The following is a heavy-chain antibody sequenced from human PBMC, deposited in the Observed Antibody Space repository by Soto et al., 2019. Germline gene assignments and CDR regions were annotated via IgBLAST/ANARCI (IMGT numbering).Heavy chain of an antibody. CDR3: AGVYYYNSGGLYSLILTFDH. J-gene: IGHJ4*02. D-gene: IGHD3-22*01. Sequence: GGSLRLSCAASGFTFRTYSMHWVRQVPGKGLEWVAVISYDGSHKYYTDSVKGRFTISRDNSNNTVHLQMDFLRAEDTAVYYFAGVYYYNSGGLYSLILTFDHWGQGTLVTVSS. CDR1: GFTFRTYS. CDR2: ISYDGSHK. V-gene: IGHV3-30-3*01.